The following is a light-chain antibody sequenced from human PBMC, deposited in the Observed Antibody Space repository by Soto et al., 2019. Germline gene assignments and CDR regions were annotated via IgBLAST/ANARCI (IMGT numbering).Light chain of an antibody. CDR2: SAS. CDR1: QSISTE. V-gene: IGKV3-15*01. J-gene: IGKJ2*01. CDR3: QQGHNWPLT. Sequence: ELVMTQSPATLSVSPGERATLSCRASQSISTELAWYQQKPGQPPRLLIYSASTMATGVPARFTGSGSGSEFTLTISGLQSEDFAVYYCQQGHNWPLTFGQGTRLEI.